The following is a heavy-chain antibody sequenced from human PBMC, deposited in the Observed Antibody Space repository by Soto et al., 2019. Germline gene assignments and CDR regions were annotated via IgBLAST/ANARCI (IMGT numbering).Heavy chain of an antibody. J-gene: IGHJ4*02. Sequence: SETLSLTCTVSGGSISSGDYYWSWIRQPPGKGLEWIGYIYYSGSTYYNPSLKSRVTISVDTSKNQFSRKLSSVTAADTAVYYCARGRGSYDFDYWGQGTLVTVSS. CDR1: GGSISSGDYY. D-gene: IGHD3-16*01. CDR2: IYYSGST. CDR3: ARGRGSYDFDY. V-gene: IGHV4-30-4*01.